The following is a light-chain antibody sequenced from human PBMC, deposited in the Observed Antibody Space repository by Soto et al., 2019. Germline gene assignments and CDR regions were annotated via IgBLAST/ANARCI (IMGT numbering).Light chain of an antibody. CDR2: DAS. CDR1: QSISSW. V-gene: IGKV1-5*01. CDR3: QQYETFSGP. J-gene: IGKJ1*01. Sequence: QMPQSPSALSASVADRATITCRASQSISSWLAWYQQKPGKAPKLLIYDASTLQSGVPSRYIGSGSGTEFTLTISNLQPDDFATYYCQQYETFSGPFGPGTKVDI.